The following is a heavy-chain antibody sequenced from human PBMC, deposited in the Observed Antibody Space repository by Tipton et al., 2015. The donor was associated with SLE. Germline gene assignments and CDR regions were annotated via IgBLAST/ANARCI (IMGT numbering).Heavy chain of an antibody. CDR3: AREGDRDYFDF. J-gene: IGHJ4*02. Sequence: TLSLTCNLSSGSISNYYWSWIRQPAGKGLEWIGRIYRSGSTDHNTSLKSRVTMSVDTSRNRFSLKLTSVTAADAAVYYCAREGDRDYFDFWGQGMLVTVSS. CDR2: IYRSGST. CDR1: SGSISNYY. D-gene: IGHD2-21*02. V-gene: IGHV4-4*07.